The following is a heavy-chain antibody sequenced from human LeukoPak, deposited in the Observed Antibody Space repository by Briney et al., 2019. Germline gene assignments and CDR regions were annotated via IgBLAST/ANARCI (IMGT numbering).Heavy chain of an antibody. CDR1: GFTFSDYA. Sequence: PGGSLRLSCAASGFTFSDYAMSWVRQAPGKGLEWVSAISGSASSTYHADSVKGRFTISRDNAKNSLYLQMNRLRAEDTALYYCARLLVYASGAEAFDYWGQGTLVTVSS. V-gene: IGHV3-23*01. J-gene: IGHJ4*02. CDR2: ISGSASST. D-gene: IGHD2-8*01. CDR3: ARLLVYASGAEAFDY.